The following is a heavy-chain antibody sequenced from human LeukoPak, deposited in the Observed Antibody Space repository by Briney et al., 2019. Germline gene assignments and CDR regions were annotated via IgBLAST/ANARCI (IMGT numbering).Heavy chain of an antibody. Sequence: GSLRLSCAASGFTFSDYYMSWIRRAPGKGLGWVSYISSSGSTIYYADSVKGRFTISRDNAKNTLYLQMNSLRAEDTAVYYCAKGFRGYDSFDYWGQGTLVTVSS. CDR1: GFTFSDYY. D-gene: IGHD5-12*01. CDR3: AKGFRGYDSFDY. CDR2: ISSSGSTI. V-gene: IGHV3-11*01. J-gene: IGHJ4*02.